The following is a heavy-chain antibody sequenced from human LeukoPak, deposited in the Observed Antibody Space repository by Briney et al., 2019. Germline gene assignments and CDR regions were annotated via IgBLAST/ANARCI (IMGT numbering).Heavy chain of an antibody. J-gene: IGHJ4*02. V-gene: IGHV3-23*01. Sequence: GGSLRLSCAASGLTFTSYAMSWVRQAPGKGLEWVSAISGSGGNTYYADSVKGRFTISRDDSKNTLSLQMNSLRAEDTAVDDCAKARGIQLWFLDYWGQGTLVTVSS. D-gene: IGHD5-18*01. CDR1: GLTFTSYA. CDR2: ISGSGGNT. CDR3: AKARGIQLWFLDY.